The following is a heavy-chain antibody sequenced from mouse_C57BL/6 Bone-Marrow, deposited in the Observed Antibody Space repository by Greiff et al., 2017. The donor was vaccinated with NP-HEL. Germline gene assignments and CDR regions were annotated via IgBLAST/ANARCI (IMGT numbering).Heavy chain of an antibody. J-gene: IGHJ3*01. Sequence: EVMLVESGGGLVKPGGSLKLSCAASGFTFSSYAMSWVRQTPEKRLEWVATISDGGSYTYYPDNVKGRFTISRDNAKNNLYLQRSHLKAEDTAMYYCARDKNSWGAWFAYWGQGTLVTVSA. CDR2: ISDGGSYT. CDR3: ARDKNSWGAWFAY. CDR1: GFTFSSYA. V-gene: IGHV5-4*01.